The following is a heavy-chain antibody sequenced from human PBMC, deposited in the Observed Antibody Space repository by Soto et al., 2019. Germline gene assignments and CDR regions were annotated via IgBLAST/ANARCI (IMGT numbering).Heavy chain of an antibody. V-gene: IGHV3-23*01. CDR2: ISGSGGST. CDR1: GFTFSSYA. Sequence: GGSLRLSCAASGFTFSSYAMSWVRQAPGKGLEWVSAISGSGGSTYYADSVKGRFTISRDNSKNTLYLQMNSLRAEDTAVYYCAKDPYSSGWYILSYLFDPWGQGTLVTVSS. CDR3: AKDPYSSGWYILSYLFDP. J-gene: IGHJ5*02. D-gene: IGHD6-19*01.